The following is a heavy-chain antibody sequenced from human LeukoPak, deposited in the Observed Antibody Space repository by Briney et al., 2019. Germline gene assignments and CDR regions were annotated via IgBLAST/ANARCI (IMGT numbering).Heavy chain of an antibody. CDR3: AKAYYGSGSPDY. CDR1: GFTFDDYA. V-gene: IGHV3-9*01. D-gene: IGHD3-10*01. CDR2: ISWNSGSI. Sequence: GGSLRLSCAASGFTFDDYAMHWVRQAPGKGLEWVSGISWNSGSIGYADSVKGRFTISRDNAKNSLYLQMNSLRAEDTALYYCAKAYYGSGSPDYWGQGTLVTVSS. J-gene: IGHJ4*02.